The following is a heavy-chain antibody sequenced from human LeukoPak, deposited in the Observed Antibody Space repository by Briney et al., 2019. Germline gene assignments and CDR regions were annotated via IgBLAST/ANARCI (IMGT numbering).Heavy chain of an antibody. Sequence: SETLSLTCAVYGGSFSGYYWSWIRQPPGKGLEWIGEINHSGSTNYNPSLKSRVTISVDTSKNQFSLKLSSVTAADTAVYYCARGRTPRRWLREEEYYFDYWGQGTLVTVSS. J-gene: IGHJ4*02. CDR3: ARGRTPRRWLREEEYYFDY. CDR1: GGSFSGYY. D-gene: IGHD3-22*01. CDR2: INHSGST. V-gene: IGHV4-34*01.